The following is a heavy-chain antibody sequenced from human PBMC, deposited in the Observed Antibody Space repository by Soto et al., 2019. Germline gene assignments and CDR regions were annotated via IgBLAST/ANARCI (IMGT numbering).Heavy chain of an antibody. CDR1: GFTFSTYW. J-gene: IGHJ6*02. V-gene: IGHV3-74*01. Sequence: EVQLVESGGGLVQPGGSLRLSCAASGFTFSTYWIHWVRQSPGKGLVWVSRINSDGSGTNYADSVKGRFTISRDNAKNTLYLQMNSLRAEDTAVYYCTRDHTTMTGYYYGRDVCGQRTTVTVSS. CDR2: INSDGSGT. CDR3: TRDHTTMTGYYYGRDV. D-gene: IGHD4-17*01.